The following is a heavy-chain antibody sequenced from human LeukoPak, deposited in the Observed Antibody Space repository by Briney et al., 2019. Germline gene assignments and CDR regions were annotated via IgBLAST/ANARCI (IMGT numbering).Heavy chain of an antibody. J-gene: IGHJ4*02. D-gene: IGHD2-15*01. CDR3: ARAPPYCSGGSCYSDY. CDR1: GGSISSYY. CDR2: IYYSGST. Sequence: SETPSLTCTVSGGSISSYYWSWIRQPPGKGLEWIGYIYYSGSTNYNPSLKSRVTISVDTSKNQFSLKLSSVTAADTAVYYCARAPPYCSGGSCYSDYWGQGTLVTVSS. V-gene: IGHV4-59*01.